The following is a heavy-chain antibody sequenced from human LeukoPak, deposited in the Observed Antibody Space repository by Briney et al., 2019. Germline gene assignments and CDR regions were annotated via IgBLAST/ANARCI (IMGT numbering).Heavy chain of an antibody. CDR1: GGSISSGSYY. Sequence: SETLSLTCTVSGGSISSGSYYWSWIRQPAGKGLDWIGRSYTSGTTNYNPSLKSQITITVDTSKNQLSLKLSSVTAADTAMYYCARHPTSMVYVFDYWGQGTLVTVSS. V-gene: IGHV4-61*02. CDR2: SYTSGTT. J-gene: IGHJ4*02. D-gene: IGHD2-8*01. CDR3: ARHPTSMVYVFDY.